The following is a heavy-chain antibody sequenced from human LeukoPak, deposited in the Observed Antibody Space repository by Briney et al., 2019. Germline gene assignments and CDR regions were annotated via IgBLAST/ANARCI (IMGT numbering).Heavy chain of an antibody. CDR2: FYSGGST. D-gene: IGHD3-22*01. CDR3: ARDPYYYDSSGYPGGNAFDI. Sequence: PGGSLRLSCAASGFTVSRNYMSWVRQAPGKGLEWVSVFYSGGSTYYADSVKGRFTISRDNSKNTLYLQMNSLRAEDTAVYFCARDPYYYDSSGYPGGNAFDIWGQGTMVTVSS. V-gene: IGHV3-53*01. CDR1: GFTVSRNY. J-gene: IGHJ3*02.